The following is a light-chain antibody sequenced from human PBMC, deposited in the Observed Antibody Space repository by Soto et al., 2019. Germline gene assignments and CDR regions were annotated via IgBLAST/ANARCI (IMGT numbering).Light chain of an antibody. V-gene: IGLV2-11*01. Sequence: QSVLTQPRSVSGSPGQSVTISCTGTSSDVGTYDFVSWYQQHPGKAPRLMIFDVSERPSGVPDRFSGSKSGTSASLAITGLQAEDEADYYCQSYDSSLSGYVFGTGTKVTVL. CDR2: DVS. J-gene: IGLJ1*01. CDR1: SSDVGTYDF. CDR3: QSYDSSLSGYV.